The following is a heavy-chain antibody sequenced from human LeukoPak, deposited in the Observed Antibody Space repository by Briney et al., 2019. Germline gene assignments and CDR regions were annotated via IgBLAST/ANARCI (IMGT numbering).Heavy chain of an antibody. CDR3: VRLFGGVTTFDY. V-gene: IGHV3-7*01. D-gene: IGHD4-17*01. CDR2: INPDGSGT. CDR1: GITLSNYG. Sequence: GGSLRLSCGVSGITLSNYGMSWVRQGPGKGLDWVASINPDGSGTRYVDSVRGRFTISRDNAQNSLYLHMNSLSAEDTAVYYCVRLFGGVTTFDYWGQGTLITVSS. J-gene: IGHJ4*02.